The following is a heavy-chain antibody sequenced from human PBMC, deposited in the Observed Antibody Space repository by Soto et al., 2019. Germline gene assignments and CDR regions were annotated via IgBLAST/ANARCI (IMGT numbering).Heavy chain of an antibody. CDR2: IYYRGST. D-gene: IGHD5-18*01. Sequence: QVQLQESGPGLVKPSQTLSLTCTVSGGSISSGDYYWSWIRQPPGKGLEWIGYIYYRGSTYYNPSITSRVTKKVDTSKNQFSLKLSSVTAADTAVYYCARDPGTAMGKTTFGFGYWGQGTLVTVSS. CDR1: GGSISSGDYY. J-gene: IGHJ4*02. V-gene: IGHV4-30-4*01. CDR3: ARDPGTAMGKTTFGFGY.